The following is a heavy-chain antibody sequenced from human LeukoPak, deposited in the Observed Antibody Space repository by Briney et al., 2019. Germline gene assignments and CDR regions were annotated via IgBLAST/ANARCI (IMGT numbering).Heavy chain of an antibody. J-gene: IGHJ6*03. CDR3: ARVMGDIVVVPAATPRYYYYYMDV. Sequence: SETLSLTCTVSGGSISSYYWSWIRQPAGKGLEWIGRIYTSGSTNYNPSLKSRVTMSVDTSKNQFSLKLSSVTAADTAVYYCARVMGDIVVVPAATPRYYYYYMDVWGKGTTVTVSS. CDR2: IYTSGST. CDR1: GGSISSYY. V-gene: IGHV4-4*07. D-gene: IGHD2-2*01.